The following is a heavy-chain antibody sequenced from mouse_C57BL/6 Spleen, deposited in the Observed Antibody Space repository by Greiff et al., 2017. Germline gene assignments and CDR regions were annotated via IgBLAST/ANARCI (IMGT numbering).Heavy chain of an antibody. V-gene: IGHV1-42*01. J-gene: IGHJ1*03. CDR2: INPSTGGT. Sequence: DVQLQESGPELVKPGASVKISCKASGYSFTGYYMNWVKQSPEKSLEWIGEINPSTGGTTYNQKFKAKATLTVDKSSSTAYMQLKSLTSEDSAVYYCAKSTVVATGYFDVWGTGTTVTVSS. CDR3: AKSTVVATGYFDV. D-gene: IGHD1-1*01. CDR1: GYSFTGYY.